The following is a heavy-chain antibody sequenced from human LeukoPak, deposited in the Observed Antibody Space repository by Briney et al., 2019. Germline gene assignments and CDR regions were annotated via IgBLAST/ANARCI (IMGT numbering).Heavy chain of an antibody. CDR2: IYYSGST. J-gene: IGHJ5*02. CDR3: ARGIQNWFDP. Sequence: SETLSLTCTVSGGSISSHYWSWIRQSPGKGLEWIGYIYYSGSTNYNPSLKSRVTISVDTSKNQFSLKLSSVTAADTAVYYCARGIQNWFDPWGQGTLVTVSS. V-gene: IGHV4-59*11. CDR1: GGSISSHY. D-gene: IGHD5-18*01.